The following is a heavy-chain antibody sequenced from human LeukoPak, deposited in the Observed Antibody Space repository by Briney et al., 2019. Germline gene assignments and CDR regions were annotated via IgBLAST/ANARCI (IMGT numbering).Heavy chain of an antibody. CDR2: IIPIFGTA. D-gene: IGHD3-10*01. CDR3: ARTYGSGSTDRYYFDY. V-gene: IGHV1-69*13. J-gene: IGHJ4*02. CDR1: GGTFSSYA. Sequence: SVKVSCKASGGTFSSYAISWVRQAPGQGLKWLGGIIPIFGTANYAQKFQGRVTITADESTSTAYMELSSLRSEDTAVYYCARTYGSGSTDRYYFDYWGQGTLVTVSS.